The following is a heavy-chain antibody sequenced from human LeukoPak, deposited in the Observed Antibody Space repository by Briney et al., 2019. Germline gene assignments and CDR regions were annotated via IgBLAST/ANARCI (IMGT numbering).Heavy chain of an antibody. CDR3: ARSHIGYCSSTSCPAAWFDP. V-gene: IGHV1-69*05. Sequence: SVKVSCKASGGTFSSYAISWVRQAPGQGLEWMGRIIPIFGTANYAQKFQGRVTITTDESTSTVYMELSSLRSEDTAVYYCARSHIGYCSSTSCPAAWFDPWGQGTLVTVPS. D-gene: IGHD2-2*01. J-gene: IGHJ5*02. CDR2: IIPIFGTA. CDR1: GGTFSSYA.